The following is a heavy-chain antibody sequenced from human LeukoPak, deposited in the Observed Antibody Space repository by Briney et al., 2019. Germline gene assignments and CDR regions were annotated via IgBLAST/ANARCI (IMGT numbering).Heavy chain of an antibody. D-gene: IGHD2-15*01. J-gene: IGHJ5*02. CDR2: ISAYNGNT. CDR1: VYTFTSYG. V-gene: IGHV1-18*01. Sequence: ASVKVSCKASVYTFTSYGISWVRQAPGQGLEWMGWISAYNGNTNYAQKLQGRVTMTTDTSTSTAYMELRSLRSDDTAVYYCARVRIVVVVAATFGDWFDPWGQGTLVTVSS. CDR3: ARVRIVVVVAATFGDWFDP.